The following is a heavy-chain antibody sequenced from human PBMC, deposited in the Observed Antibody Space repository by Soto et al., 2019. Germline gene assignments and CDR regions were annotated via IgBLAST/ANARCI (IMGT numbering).Heavy chain of an antibody. CDR3: ARGPIVDTAMVGYYFDY. J-gene: IGHJ4*02. CDR2: IIPIFGTA. CDR1: GGTFSSYA. D-gene: IGHD5-18*01. Sequence: GASVKVSCKASGGTFSSYAISWVRQAPGQGLEWMGGIIPIFGTANYAQKFQGRVTITADESTSTAYMELSSLRSEDTAVYYCARGPIVDTAMVGYYFDYWGQGTLVTVSS. V-gene: IGHV1-69*13.